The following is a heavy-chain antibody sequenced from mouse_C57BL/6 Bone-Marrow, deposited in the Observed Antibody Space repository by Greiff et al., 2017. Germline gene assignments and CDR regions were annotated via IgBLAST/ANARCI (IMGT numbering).Heavy chain of an antibody. CDR1: GYIFTEYT. CDR3: ARHERYYDYEGYFDY. CDR2: FYPGSGSI. J-gene: IGHJ2*01. Sequence: VQGVESGAELVKPGASVKLSCKASGYIFTEYTIHWVKQRSGQGLEWIGWFYPGSGSIKYNERFKDKATLTADQSSNTVYMELSRLTSEDSAVYFCARHERYYDYEGYFDYWGQGTTLTVSS. V-gene: IGHV1-62-2*01. D-gene: IGHD2-4*01.